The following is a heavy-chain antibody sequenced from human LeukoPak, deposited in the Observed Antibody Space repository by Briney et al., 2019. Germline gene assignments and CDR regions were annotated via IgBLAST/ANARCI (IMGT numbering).Heavy chain of an antibody. CDR3: ARGGYSGYFHDY. D-gene: IGHD5-12*01. J-gene: IGHJ4*02. Sequence: KSSETLSLTCTVSGGSISSYYWSWIRQPPGKGLEWIGYIYYSGSTNYNPSLKSRVTISVDTSKNQFSLKLSSVTAADTAVYYCARGGYSGYFHDYWGQGTLVTVSS. V-gene: IGHV4-59*01. CDR1: GGSISSYY. CDR2: IYYSGST.